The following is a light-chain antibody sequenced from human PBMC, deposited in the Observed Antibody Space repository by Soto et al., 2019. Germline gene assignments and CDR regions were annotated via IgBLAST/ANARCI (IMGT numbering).Light chain of an antibody. V-gene: IGKV3-11*01. CDR1: QSVSSF. J-gene: IGKJ3*01. Sequence: EIVLTQSPATLSLSPGERATLSCRASQSVSSFLARYQQRPGQAPRLLIYFASNRAAGVPPRFSGSGSGTDFTLTISSLEPEDFAVYYCQQYNKWPLTFGPGTKVDIK. CDR2: FAS. CDR3: QQYNKWPLT.